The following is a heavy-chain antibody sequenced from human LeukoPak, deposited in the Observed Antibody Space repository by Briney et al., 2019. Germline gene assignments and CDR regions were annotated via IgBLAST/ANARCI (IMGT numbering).Heavy chain of an antibody. J-gene: IGHJ4*02. CDR1: GFTFSSYS. CDR3: ARSPVGTLGVCFDY. V-gene: IGHV3-21*01. CDR2: ISSSSSYI. Sequence: GGSLRLSCAASGFTFSSYSMNWVRQAPGKGLEWVSSISSSSSYIYYADSVKGRFTISRDNAKNSLYLQMNSLRAEDTAVYYCARSPVGTLGVCFDYWGQGTLVIVSS. D-gene: IGHD2-21*01.